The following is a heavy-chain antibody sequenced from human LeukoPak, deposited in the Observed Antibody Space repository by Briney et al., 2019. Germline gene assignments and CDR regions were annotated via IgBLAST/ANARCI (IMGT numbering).Heavy chain of an antibody. Sequence: ASVKVSCKASGYTFTGNYIQWVRQAPGQGLEWMGWINPRSGGTNYAQKFQGRVTMTRDTSITTAYMGLSSLRSDDTAVYYCVKLQYDFWSAFEIWGQGTMVTVSS. V-gene: IGHV1-2*02. CDR3: VKLQYDFWSAFEI. J-gene: IGHJ3*02. CDR2: INPRSGGT. CDR1: GYTFTGNY. D-gene: IGHD3-3*01.